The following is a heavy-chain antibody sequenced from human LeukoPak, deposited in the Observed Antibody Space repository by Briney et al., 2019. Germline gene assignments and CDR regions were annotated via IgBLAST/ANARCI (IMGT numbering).Heavy chain of an antibody. CDR2: IYYSGST. Sequence: SETLSLTCTVSGGSISSSSYYWGWIRQPPGKGLEWIGTIYYSGSTYYNPSLKSRVTISVDTSKNQFSLKLSSVTAADTAVYYCARSLYYTVGFTSAPDYWGQGTLVTVSS. J-gene: IGHJ4*02. CDR1: GGSISSSSYY. V-gene: IGHV4-39*01. CDR3: ARSLYYTVGFTSAPDY. D-gene: IGHD3-3*01.